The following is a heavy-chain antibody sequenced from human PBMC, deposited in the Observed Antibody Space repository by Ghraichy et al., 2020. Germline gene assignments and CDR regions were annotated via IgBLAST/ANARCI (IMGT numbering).Heavy chain of an antibody. Sequence: GESLRLSCAASGFTFSSYVMSWVRQAPGKGLEWVSTINDAGDTFYADSAKGRFTISRDNSKNTLYLQMNSLRAEDTAVYYCAKRSMVAQRLFYFACWGQGTLVTVSS. CDR3: AKRSMVAQRLFYFAC. D-gene: IGHD2-15*01. J-gene: IGHJ4*02. CDR2: INDAGDT. CDR1: GFTFSSYV. V-gene: IGHV3-23*01.